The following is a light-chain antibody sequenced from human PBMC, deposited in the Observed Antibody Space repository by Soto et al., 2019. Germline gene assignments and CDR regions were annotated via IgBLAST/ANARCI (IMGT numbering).Light chain of an antibody. J-gene: IGKJ4*01. V-gene: IGKV3-15*01. CDR1: QSVSSN. CDR3: QQYNNWPLT. CDR2: GAS. Sequence: EIVMTQSPATLSVSPGERATLSCRASQSVSSNLAWYQQKPGQAPRLLIYGASTRATGIPARFSGSGSGTEFTLTIGSLQSEDFAVYHCQQYNNWPLTFGGGTKVEIK.